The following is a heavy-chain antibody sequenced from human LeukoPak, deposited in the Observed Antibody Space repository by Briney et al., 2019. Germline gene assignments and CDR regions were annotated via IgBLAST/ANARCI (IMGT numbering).Heavy chain of an antibody. D-gene: IGHD1-26*01. CDR2: IRYDGSNK. J-gene: IGHJ4*02. CDR3: AKDQGGGSPYHFLFDY. Sequence: GGSLRLSCAASGFTLSSYGMRWVRQAPGKGLGWVAFIRYDGSNKYYADSVKGRFTNSRDNSKNTLYLQMNSLRAEDTAVYYFAKDQGGGSPYHFLFDYWGQGTLVTASS. CDR1: GFTLSSYG. V-gene: IGHV3-30*02.